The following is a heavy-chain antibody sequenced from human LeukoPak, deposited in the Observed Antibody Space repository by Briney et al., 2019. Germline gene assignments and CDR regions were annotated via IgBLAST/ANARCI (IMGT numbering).Heavy chain of an antibody. J-gene: IGHJ4*02. D-gene: IGHD4-17*01. Sequence: GGSLRLSCEASGFTFTTYSMTWVRQAPGKGLEWASIISSGSSAIFSADALKGRFTISRDDAKNLLYLDMNSLRAEDTAVYYCARGHTAVTRHFDFWGQGTLVTVSS. CDR2: ISSGSSAI. CDR3: ARGHTAVTRHFDF. V-gene: IGHV3-21*01. CDR1: GFTFTTYS.